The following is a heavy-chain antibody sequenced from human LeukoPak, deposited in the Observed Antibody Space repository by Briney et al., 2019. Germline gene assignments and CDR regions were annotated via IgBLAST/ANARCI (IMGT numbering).Heavy chain of an antibody. CDR1: GFTFCSYV. CDR3: AKFEFGL. V-gene: IGHV3-23*01. Sequence: GGSLRLSCAVSGFTFCSYVMSWVRQAPGKGLEWVSAISGSGGSTYYADSVKGRFTISRDNSKNTLYLQMNSLRDEDRAVYYCAKFEFGLWGQGTLVTVSS. D-gene: IGHD3-16*01. J-gene: IGHJ4*02. CDR2: ISGSGGST.